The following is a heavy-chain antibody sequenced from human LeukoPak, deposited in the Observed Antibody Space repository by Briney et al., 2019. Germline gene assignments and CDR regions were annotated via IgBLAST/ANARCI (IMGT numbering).Heavy chain of an antibody. J-gene: IGHJ3*02. Sequence: QTGGSLRLSCAASGFTFSSYGMHWVRQAPGKGLEWVAFIRYDGSNKYYADSVKGRFTISRDNSKNTLYLQMNTLRAEDTAVYYCANVDYGDYELGAFDIWGQGTMVTVSS. CDR1: GFTFSSYG. CDR2: IRYDGSNK. D-gene: IGHD4-17*01. CDR3: ANVDYGDYELGAFDI. V-gene: IGHV3-30*02.